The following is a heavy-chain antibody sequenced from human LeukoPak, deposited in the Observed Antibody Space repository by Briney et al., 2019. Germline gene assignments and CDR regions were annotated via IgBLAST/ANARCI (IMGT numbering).Heavy chain of an antibody. CDR3: AKDSDSSGPLRY. D-gene: IGHD3-22*01. Sequence: GGSLRLSCAASGFTFSSYGMHWVRRAPGKGLEWVAVISYDGSNKYYADSVKGRFTISRDNSKNTLYLQMNSLRAEDTAVYYCAKDSDSSGPLRYWGQGTLVTVSS. CDR1: GFTFSSYG. J-gene: IGHJ4*02. V-gene: IGHV3-30*18. CDR2: ISYDGSNK.